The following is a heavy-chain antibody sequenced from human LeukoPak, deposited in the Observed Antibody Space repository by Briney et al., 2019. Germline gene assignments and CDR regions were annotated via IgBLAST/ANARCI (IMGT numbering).Heavy chain of an antibody. V-gene: IGHV3-20*04. D-gene: IGHD2-15*01. J-gene: IGHJ3*02. CDR2: INWNGGST. Sequence: SGGSLRLSCAASGFTFDDYGMSWVRQAPGKGLEWVSGINWNGGSTGYADSVKGRFTISRDNAKNSLYLQMNSLRAEDTALYYCARDGGYCSGCSCYSDAFDIWGKGAMVTVSS. CDR1: GFTFDDYG. CDR3: ARDGGYCSGCSCYSDAFDI.